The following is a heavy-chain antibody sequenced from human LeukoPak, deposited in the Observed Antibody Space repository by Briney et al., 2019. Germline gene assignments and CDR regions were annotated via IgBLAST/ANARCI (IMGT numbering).Heavy chain of an antibody. CDR1: GGSISSYY. J-gene: IGHJ4*02. CDR3: ARDGGPPPYCGGDCYLDY. D-gene: IGHD2-21*02. V-gene: IGHV4-59*01. CDR2: IYYSGST. Sequence: SETLSLTCTVSGGSISSYYWSWIRQPPGKGLEWIGYIYYSGSTNYNPSLKSRVTISVDTSKNQFSLKLSSVTAADTAVYYCARDGGPPPYCGGDCYLDYWGQGTLVTVSS.